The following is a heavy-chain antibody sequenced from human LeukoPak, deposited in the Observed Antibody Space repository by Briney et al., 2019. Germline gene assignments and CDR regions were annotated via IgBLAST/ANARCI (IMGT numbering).Heavy chain of an antibody. V-gene: IGHV4-59*08. CDR2: IYYSGST. CDR3: ARHADMVMYYFDY. Sequence: SETLSLTCTVSGGSISGYYWSWIRQPPGKGLEWIAYIYYSGSTNYNPSLRSRVTISVDTSKNQFSLKLSSVTAADTAVYYCARHADMVMYYFDYWGQGTLVTVSS. D-gene: IGHD5-18*01. CDR1: GGSISGYY. J-gene: IGHJ4*02.